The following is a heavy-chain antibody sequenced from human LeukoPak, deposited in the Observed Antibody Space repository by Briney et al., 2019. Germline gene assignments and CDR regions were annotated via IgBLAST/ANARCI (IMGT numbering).Heavy chain of an antibody. Sequence: SVKVSCKTSGGTFSSYTFTWVRQAPGQGLEWMGRIIPTLGATTYAQSFRGRVTINADKFSSTVYMELSSLRSEDTAVYYCARSREWLSDYWGQGTLVTVSS. CDR2: IIPTLGAT. J-gene: IGHJ4*02. V-gene: IGHV1-69*08. CDR1: GGTFSSYT. CDR3: ARSREWLSDY. D-gene: IGHD3-3*01.